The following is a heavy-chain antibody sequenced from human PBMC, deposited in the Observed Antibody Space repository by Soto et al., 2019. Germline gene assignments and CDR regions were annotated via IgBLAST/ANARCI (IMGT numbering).Heavy chain of an antibody. Sequence: QVQLVQSGAEVKKPGASVKVSCKASGYTFTSYYMHWVRQAPGQGLEWMGIVNPSGGSTSYAQKFQVSVTMTRDTSTSTVYMELSSLRSEDTAVYYCARDFGYSSHLDWFDPWGQGTLVTVSS. J-gene: IGHJ5*02. CDR3: ARDFGYSSHLDWFDP. CDR2: VNPSGGST. D-gene: IGHD6-13*01. CDR1: GYTFTSYY. V-gene: IGHV1-46*01.